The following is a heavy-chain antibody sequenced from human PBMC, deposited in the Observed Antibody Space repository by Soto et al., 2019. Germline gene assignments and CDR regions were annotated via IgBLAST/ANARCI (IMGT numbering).Heavy chain of an antibody. CDR2: MNPNSGNT. CDR1: GYSFTSYD. V-gene: IGHV1-8*01. CDR3: ARNLPNTGRFDN. Sequence: ASVKVSCKASGYSFTSYDINWVRQATGQGLEWLGWMNPNSGNTGYEQKFQGRVTMTRDTSISTAYMELSSLRSEDTAVYYCARNLPNTGRFDNWGQGTLVPVSS. J-gene: IGHJ4*02. D-gene: IGHD1-1*01.